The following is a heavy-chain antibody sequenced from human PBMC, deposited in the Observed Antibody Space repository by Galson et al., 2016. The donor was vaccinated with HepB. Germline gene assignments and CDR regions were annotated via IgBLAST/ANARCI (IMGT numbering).Heavy chain of an antibody. J-gene: IGHJ4*02. CDR1: RFTVSSYW. V-gene: IGHV3-74*01. CDR2: INNDGSST. Sequence: SLRLSCAASRFTVSSYWMHWVRQAPGKGLVWVSRINNDGSSTDYADSVKGRFTISRDDAKNTLDLQMGSLRTEDTALYYCTKEKGGSRWVTFDYWGQGTLVTVSS. D-gene: IGHD5-18*01. CDR3: TKEKGGSRWVTFDY.